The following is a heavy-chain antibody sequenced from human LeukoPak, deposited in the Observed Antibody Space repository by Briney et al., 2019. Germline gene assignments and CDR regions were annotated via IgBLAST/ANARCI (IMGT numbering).Heavy chain of an antibody. V-gene: IGHV3-11*01. Sequence: GGSLRLSCAGSGFAFSDYYMTWIRQAPGRGLEFISYISGSGNSIVYADSVKGRFTISRDNAKNSLYLQMSSLRDEDTAVYYCAREPRLAVYWGQGTLVTVSS. CDR3: AREPRLAVY. CDR1: GFAFSDYY. J-gene: IGHJ4*02. CDR2: ISGSGNSI. D-gene: IGHD6-19*01.